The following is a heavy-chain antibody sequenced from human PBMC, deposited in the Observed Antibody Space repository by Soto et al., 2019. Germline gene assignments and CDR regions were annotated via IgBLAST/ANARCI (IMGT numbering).Heavy chain of an antibody. CDR3: ARRIAAAANNWFDP. Sequence: PSETLSLTCTVSGGSISSSSYYWGWIRQPPGKGLEWIGSIYYSGSTYYNPSLKSRVTISVDTSKNQFSLKLSSVTAADTALYYCARRIAAAANNWFDPWGQGTLVTVSS. CDR2: IYYSGST. J-gene: IGHJ5*02. CDR1: GGSISSSSYY. D-gene: IGHD6-13*01. V-gene: IGHV4-39*01.